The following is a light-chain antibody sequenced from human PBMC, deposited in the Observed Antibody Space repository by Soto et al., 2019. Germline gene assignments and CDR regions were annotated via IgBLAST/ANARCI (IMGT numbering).Light chain of an antibody. V-gene: IGKV1-39*01. Sequence: DIQMTQSPSSLSASVGDRVTITCRASQSIDTYLYWFQQKPGKAPKLLIYSASSLQSGVPSRFSAIGSGTDFTLTISSLQPEDFATYYCQQGYTAGSHTFGQGTRLEIK. J-gene: IGKJ5*01. CDR1: QSIDTY. CDR3: QQGYTAGSHT. CDR2: SAS.